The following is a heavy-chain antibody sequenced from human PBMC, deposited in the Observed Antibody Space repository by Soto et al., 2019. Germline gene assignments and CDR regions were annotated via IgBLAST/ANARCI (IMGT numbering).Heavy chain of an antibody. V-gene: IGHV4-61*03. CDR2: IYYSGST. CDR3: ARAPKGDSHRSMYYFDY. Sequence: PSETLSLTCTVSGGSASSSSYYWNWIRQPPGKGLEWIGSIYYSGSTNYNPSLNSRVTISLDTSNNRFSLKLSSVTAADTAVYFCARAPKGDSHRSMYYFDYWGQGTLVTVSS. CDR1: GGSASSSSYY. D-gene: IGHD3-10*01. J-gene: IGHJ4*02.